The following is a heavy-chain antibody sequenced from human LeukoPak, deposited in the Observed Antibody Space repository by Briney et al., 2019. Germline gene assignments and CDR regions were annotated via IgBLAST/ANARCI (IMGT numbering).Heavy chain of an antibody. CDR3: ARAYYSTSWYEV. J-gene: IGHJ3*01. CDR1: GGSLYGYF. CDR2: INHSGST. Sequence: SETLSLTCAVSGGSLYGYFWSWIRQPPGKGLEWIGEINHSGSTNYNPSLKSRVTISVDTSKNHFSLKLSSMTAADTAVYYCARAYYSTSWYEVWGQGTLVTVSS. D-gene: IGHD6-13*01. V-gene: IGHV4-34*01.